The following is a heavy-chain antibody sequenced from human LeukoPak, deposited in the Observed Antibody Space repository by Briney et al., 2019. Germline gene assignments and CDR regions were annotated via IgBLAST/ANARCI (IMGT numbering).Heavy chain of an antibody. CDR3: ARPVVFRSYFDY. D-gene: IGHD2-2*01. V-gene: IGHV3-53*01. Sequence: GGSLRLSCAASGFTVRSNYMGWVRQAPGKGLEWVSVIYSGGSTYYADSVKGRFTISRDNSKNTLYLQMNSLRAEDTAVYYCARPVVFRSYFDYWGQGTLVTVSS. J-gene: IGHJ4*02. CDR1: GFTVRSNY. CDR2: IYSGGST.